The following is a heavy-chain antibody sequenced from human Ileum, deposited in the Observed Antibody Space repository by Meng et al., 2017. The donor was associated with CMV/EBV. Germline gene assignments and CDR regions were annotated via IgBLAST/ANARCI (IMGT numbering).Heavy chain of an antibody. CDR3: ARGRWDIVVLPAGYYFDY. CDR1: GFTLSSYW. J-gene: IGHJ4*02. D-gene: IGHD2-2*01. Sequence: GGSLRLSCAASGFTLSSYWMRWVRQAPGKGLEWVANIKQDGSEKYYVDSVKGRFTISRDNARDSLYLQMNSLRAEDTAVYYCARGRWDIVVLPAGYYFDYWGQGTLVTVSS. V-gene: IGHV3-7*01. CDR2: IKQDGSEK.